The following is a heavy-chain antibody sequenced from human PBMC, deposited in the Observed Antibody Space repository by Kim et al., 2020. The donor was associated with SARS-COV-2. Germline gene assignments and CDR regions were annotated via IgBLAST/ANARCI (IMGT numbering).Heavy chain of an antibody. J-gene: IGHJ4*02. CDR3: TTDRTGLWEPHFDY. CDR1: GFTFSNAW. D-gene: IGHD3-16*01. V-gene: IGHV3-15*01. CDR2: IKSKTDGGTT. Sequence: GGSLRLSCAASGFTFSNAWMSWVRQAPGKGLEWVGRIKSKTDGGTTDYAAPVKGRFTISRDDSKNTLYLQMNSLKTEDTAVYYCTTDRTGLWEPHFDYWGQGTLVTVSS.